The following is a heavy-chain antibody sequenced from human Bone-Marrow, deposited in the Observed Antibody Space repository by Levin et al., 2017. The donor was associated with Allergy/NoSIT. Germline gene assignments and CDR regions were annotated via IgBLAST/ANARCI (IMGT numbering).Heavy chain of an antibody. D-gene: IGHD2-2*01. CDR3: ARDGRAYCSSSSCYRAVWFDP. CDR1: GNTFNRYG. Sequence: VASVKVSCKASGNTFNRYGINWVRQAPGQGLEWMGWISAFSGDTRYAQKVQDRVTLTTDTSTSTAYMELRSLRSDDTAVYYCARDGRAYCSSSSCYRAVWFDPWGQGTPVTVSS. V-gene: IGHV1-18*01. CDR2: ISAFSGDT. J-gene: IGHJ5*02.